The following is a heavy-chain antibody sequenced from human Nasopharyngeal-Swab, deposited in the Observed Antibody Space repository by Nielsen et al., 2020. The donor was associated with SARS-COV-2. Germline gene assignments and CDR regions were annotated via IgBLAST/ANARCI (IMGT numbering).Heavy chain of an antibody. CDR1: GGSFSGYY. CDR2: INHSGST. Sequence: SQTLSLTCAVYGGSFSGYYWHLIRQPPGKGLEWIGEINHSGSTKYNPSLKSRVTISVDTSKNQFSLKLSPVTAADTAVYYCARGSGHYDYVWGSYRRGYYGMDVWGQGTTVTVSS. V-gene: IGHV4-34*01. D-gene: IGHD3-16*02. CDR3: ARGSGHYDYVWGSYRRGYYGMDV. J-gene: IGHJ6*02.